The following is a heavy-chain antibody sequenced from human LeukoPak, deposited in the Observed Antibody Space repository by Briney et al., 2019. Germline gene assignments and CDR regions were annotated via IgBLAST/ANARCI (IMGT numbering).Heavy chain of an antibody. Sequence: PSETLSLTCTVSGGSISSYYWSWIRQPPGKGLEWIGEINHSGSTNYNPSLKSRVTISVDTSKNQFSLKLSSGTAADTAVYYCARGRHIVVVTAIPGGDYWGQGTLVTVSS. CDR2: INHSGST. J-gene: IGHJ4*02. CDR3: ARGRHIVVVTAIPGGDY. D-gene: IGHD2-21*02. CDR1: GGSISSYY. V-gene: IGHV4-34*01.